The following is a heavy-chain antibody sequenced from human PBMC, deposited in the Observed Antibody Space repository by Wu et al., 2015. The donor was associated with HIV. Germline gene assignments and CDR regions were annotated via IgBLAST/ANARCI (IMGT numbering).Heavy chain of an antibody. CDR2: MNPNSGNT. CDR3: ARGSCTNGVCYNTRRPVSNWFDP. Sequence: QVQLVQSGAEVKKPGASVKVSCKASGYTFTSYDINWVRQATGQGLEWMGWMNPNSGNTGYAQKFQGRVTITRNTSISTAYMELSSLRSEDTAVYYCARGSCTNGVCYNTRRPVSNWFDPWGQGTLVTVSS. CDR1: GYTFTSYD. V-gene: IGHV1-8*03. J-gene: IGHJ5*02. D-gene: IGHD2-8*01.